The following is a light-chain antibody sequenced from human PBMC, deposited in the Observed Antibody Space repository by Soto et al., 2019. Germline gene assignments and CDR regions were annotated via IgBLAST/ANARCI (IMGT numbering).Light chain of an antibody. V-gene: IGKV1-5*01. CDR3: QQYKSWWT. Sequence: EIQMTQSPSTLSASVGDTVTIACRASEDVANYLAWHQQKSGRAPMLLISDASDLTSGVPSRFSGSGSGTVFTLIISNLQPDDSATYYCQQYKSWWTFGQGTKVQIK. J-gene: IGKJ1*01. CDR1: EDVANY. CDR2: DAS.